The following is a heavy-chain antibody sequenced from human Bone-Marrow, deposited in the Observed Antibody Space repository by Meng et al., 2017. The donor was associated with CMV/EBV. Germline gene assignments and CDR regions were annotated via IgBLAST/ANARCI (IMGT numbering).Heavy chain of an antibody. V-gene: IGHV3-74*01. Sequence: GESLKISCAASGFTFSSYWMHWVRQAPGEGLVWVSRINSDGSSRSYADSVKGRFTISRDNAKNTLFLQMNSLRAEDTAVFYCAREEFYYDSSGFYYYFDYWGQGTMVTV. CDR2: INSDGSSR. CDR3: AREEFYYDSSGFYYYFDY. CDR1: GFTFSSYW. J-gene: IGHJ4*02. D-gene: IGHD3-22*01.